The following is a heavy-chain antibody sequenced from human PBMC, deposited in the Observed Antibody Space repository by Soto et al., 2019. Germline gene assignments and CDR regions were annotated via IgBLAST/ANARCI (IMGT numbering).Heavy chain of an antibody. CDR1: GFTFSSYA. D-gene: IGHD1-26*01. V-gene: IGHV3-30-3*01. CDR3: ARDLYRGSYYLLGRAFDI. Sequence: QVQLVESGGGVVQPGRSLRLSCAASGFTFSSYAMHWVRQAPGKGLEWVAVISYDGSNKYYADSVKGRFTISRDNSKNTLYLQMNSLRAEDTAVYYCARDLYRGSYYLLGRAFDIWGQGTMVTVSS. J-gene: IGHJ3*02. CDR2: ISYDGSNK.